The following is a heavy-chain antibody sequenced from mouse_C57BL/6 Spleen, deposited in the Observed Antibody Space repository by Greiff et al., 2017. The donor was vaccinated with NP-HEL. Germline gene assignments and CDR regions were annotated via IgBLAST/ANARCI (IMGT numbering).Heavy chain of an antibody. CDR3: AREEVYDGYSYYAMDY. D-gene: IGHD2-3*01. CDR1: GYAFSSYW. Sequence: QVQLKESGAELVKPGASVKISCKASGYAFSSYWMNWVKQRPGKGLEWLGQIYPGDGDTNYNGKFKGKATLTADKSSSTAYMQLSSLTSEDSAVYFCAREEVYDGYSYYAMDYWGQGTSVTVSS. CDR2: IYPGDGDT. V-gene: IGHV1-80*01. J-gene: IGHJ4*01.